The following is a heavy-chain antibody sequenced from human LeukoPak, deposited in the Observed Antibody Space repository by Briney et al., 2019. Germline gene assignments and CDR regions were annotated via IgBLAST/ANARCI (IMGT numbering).Heavy chain of an antibody. CDR2: FYYSGST. CDR1: GGSISSSSYY. J-gene: IGHJ4*02. CDR3: ARLRTGIAVAQSTTSSPRRTRYYFDY. Sequence: PSETLSLTCTVSGGSISSSSYYWGWIRQPPGKGLEWIGTFYYSGSTYSNPSLKSRVTISVDTSKNQFSLKLSSVTAADTAVYYCARLRTGIAVAQSTTSSPRRTRYYFDYWGQGTLVTVSS. V-gene: IGHV4-39*07. D-gene: IGHD6-19*01.